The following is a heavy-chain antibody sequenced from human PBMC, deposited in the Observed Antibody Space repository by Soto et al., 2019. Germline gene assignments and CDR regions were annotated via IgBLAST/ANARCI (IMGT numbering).Heavy chain of an antibody. CDR1: GGTFSSYA. CDR3: ASACNRHISVTGTFVSSECY. D-gene: IGHD6-19*01. V-gene: IGHV1-69*01. Sequence: QVQLVQSGAEVKKPGSSVKVSCKASGGTFSSYAISWVRQAPGQALEWMGAIIPLFGTPNYAQSCQGRVTITADESTSTAYIELSSLRSEDTAVYYCASACNRHISVTGTFVSSECYWGQGTLVTVSS. J-gene: IGHJ4*02. CDR2: IIPLFGTP.